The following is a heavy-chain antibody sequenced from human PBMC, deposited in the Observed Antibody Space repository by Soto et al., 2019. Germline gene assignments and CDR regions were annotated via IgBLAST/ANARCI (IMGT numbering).Heavy chain of an antibody. D-gene: IGHD6-13*01. Sequence: EVQLVESGGDLVMPGGSLRLSCAASGFTFTNAWMSWVRQAPGKGLEWVDNIKEDGSEKYYVDSVKGRFTISRDNAKNSLYLQMNSLRAEDTAVYYCAKSISATGYDYWGQGTLVTVSS. J-gene: IGHJ4*02. CDR2: IKEDGSEK. CDR3: AKSISATGYDY. V-gene: IGHV3-7*03. CDR1: GFTFTNAW.